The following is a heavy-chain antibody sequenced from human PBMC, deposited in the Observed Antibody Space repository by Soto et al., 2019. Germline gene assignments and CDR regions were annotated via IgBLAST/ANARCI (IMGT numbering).Heavy chain of an antibody. Sequence: SGPTLVNPTQTLTLTCTFSGFSLSTGGMCVSWIRQPPGKALEWLALIDWDDDKYYSTSLKTRLTISKDTSKNQVVLTMTNMDPVDTATYYCARTFCMSVGRYKWFDPWGQGTLVTVSS. CDR3: ARTFCMSVGRYKWFDP. V-gene: IGHV2-70*13. CDR1: GFSLSTGGMC. D-gene: IGHD3-3*01. CDR2: IDWDDDK. J-gene: IGHJ5*02.